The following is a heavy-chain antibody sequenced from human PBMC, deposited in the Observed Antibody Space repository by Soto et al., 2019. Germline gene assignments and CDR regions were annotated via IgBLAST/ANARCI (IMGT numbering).Heavy chain of an antibody. CDR3: AKDSLKSSYYYYGMDV. J-gene: IGHJ6*02. Sequence: GGSLRLSCAASGFTFSSYAMSWVRQAPGQGLEWVSAISGSGGSTYYADSVKGRFTISRDNSKNTLYLQMSSLRAEDTAVYYCAKDSLKSSYYYYGMDVWGQGTTVTVSS. V-gene: IGHV3-23*01. CDR1: GFTFSSYA. CDR2: ISGSGGST. D-gene: IGHD3-10*01.